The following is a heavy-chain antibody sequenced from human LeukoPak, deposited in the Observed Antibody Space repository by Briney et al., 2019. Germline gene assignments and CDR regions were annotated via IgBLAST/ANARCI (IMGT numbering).Heavy chain of an antibody. D-gene: IGHD3-3*01. CDR2: MNPNSGNT. Sequence: ASVKVSCKASGYTFTSYDINWVRQATGQGLEWMGWMNPNSGNTGYAQKFQGRVTMTRNTSISTAYMELSSLRSEDTAVYYCARGSRVLEWLFSLKLSYYYMDVWGKGTTVTVSS. V-gene: IGHV1-8*01. J-gene: IGHJ6*03. CDR1: GYTFTSYD. CDR3: ARGSRVLEWLFSLKLSYYYMDV.